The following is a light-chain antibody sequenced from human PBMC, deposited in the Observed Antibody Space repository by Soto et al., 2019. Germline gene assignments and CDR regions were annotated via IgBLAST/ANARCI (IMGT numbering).Light chain of an antibody. Sequence: QSALTQPASVSGSPGQSITLSCIGTSSDIGDYDYVSWYQRHPGRAPQLIIFDVNNRPSGVSNRFSGSKSGNTASLTISGLQAEDEADYYCTSYSSRSTHVVFGGGTKLTVL. V-gene: IGLV2-14*01. CDR1: SSDIGDYDY. CDR2: DVN. CDR3: TSYSSRSTHVV. J-gene: IGLJ2*01.